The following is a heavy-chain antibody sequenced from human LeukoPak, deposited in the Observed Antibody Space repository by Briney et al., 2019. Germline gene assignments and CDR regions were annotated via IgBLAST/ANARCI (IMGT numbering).Heavy chain of an antibody. V-gene: IGHV4-59*08. CDR1: GGTISSYS. J-gene: IGHJ3*02. CDR3: ARLKARDAFDI. CDR2: VYYSGST. Sequence: SETLSLTCTVSGGTISSYSWNWIRQSPGRGLEWIGYVYYSGSTMYNPSLRSRVTISVDTSKNQSLLELSSVTDAVTAVYYCARLKARDAFDIWGQGTMVTVSS.